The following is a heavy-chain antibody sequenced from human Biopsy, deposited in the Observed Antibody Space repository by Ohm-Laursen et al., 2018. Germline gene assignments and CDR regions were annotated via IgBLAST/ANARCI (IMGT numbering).Heavy chain of an antibody. J-gene: IGHJ4*02. CDR1: GASIEDYY. CDR3: ARGMRSSGWPFFDY. Sequence: TLSLTCAVSGASIEDYYWTWIRQAPGKTLEWIASINYRGNTNYNPSLKSRVTMSAHTSANQFSLKLTSVTAADTAVYYCARGMRSSGWPFFDYWAREPRSPSPQ. V-gene: IGHV4-59*01. D-gene: IGHD6-19*01. CDR2: INYRGNT.